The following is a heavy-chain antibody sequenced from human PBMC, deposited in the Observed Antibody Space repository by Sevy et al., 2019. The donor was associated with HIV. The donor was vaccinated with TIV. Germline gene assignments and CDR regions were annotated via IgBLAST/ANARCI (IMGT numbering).Heavy chain of an antibody. CDR1: GFIFSNFA. CDR3: AMGDNNDEFFHH. J-gene: IGHJ1*01. D-gene: IGHD3-16*01. V-gene: IGHV3-30*04. CDR2: MSYDGSHK. Sequence: GGSLRLSCAASGFIFSNFAMHWVRQAPGKGLEWVAVMSYDGSHKYYADSVRGRFTVSRDNSRNILSLEMNSLRREDTAVDDCAMGDNNDEFFHHWGQGTLVTVSS.